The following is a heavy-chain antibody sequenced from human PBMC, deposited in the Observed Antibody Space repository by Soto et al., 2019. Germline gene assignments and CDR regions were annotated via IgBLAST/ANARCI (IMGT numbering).Heavy chain of an antibody. D-gene: IGHD3-10*01. CDR2: IYHSGST. Sequence: QVRLQESGPGLVKPSGTLSLNCTVSGDSVSTNNWWSWVRQSPGKGLEWIGEIYHSGSTSYSASLKSRVTISVDKSTNQFSLTLTSVTAADTALYFCVRGAYMSRGFYFDNWGQGTVVTVSS. V-gene: IGHV4-4*02. J-gene: IGHJ4*02. CDR1: GDSVSTNNW. CDR3: VRGAYMSRGFYFDN.